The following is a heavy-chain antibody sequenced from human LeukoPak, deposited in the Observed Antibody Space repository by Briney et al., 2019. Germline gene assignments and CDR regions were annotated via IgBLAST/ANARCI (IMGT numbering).Heavy chain of an antibody. J-gene: IGHJ6*04. CDR1: GFTFSDYY. D-gene: IGHD3-10*02. CDR2: ISSSGSTL. Sequence: TGGSLRLSCAASGFTFSDYYMSWIRHAPGKGLEWVSYISSSGSTLYYADSVTGRFTISRDNAKNSLCLQRNSRSAEHTAVYYCVELGITMIGGVGGKGTTVTISS. CDR3: VELGITMIGGV. V-gene: IGHV3-11*04.